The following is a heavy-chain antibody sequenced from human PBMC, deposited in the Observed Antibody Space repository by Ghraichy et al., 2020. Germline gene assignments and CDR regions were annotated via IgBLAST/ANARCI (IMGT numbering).Heavy chain of an antibody. D-gene: IGHD3-10*01. V-gene: IGHV1-8*01. CDR3: ARGGLRAGFLDY. Sequence: ASVKVSCKASGYTFTSYDINWVRQATGQGLEWMGWMNPNSGNTGYAQKFQGRVTMTRNTSISTAYMELSSLRSEDTAVYYCARGGLRAGFLDYWGQGTLVTVSS. CDR1: GYTFTSYD. J-gene: IGHJ4*02. CDR2: MNPNSGNT.